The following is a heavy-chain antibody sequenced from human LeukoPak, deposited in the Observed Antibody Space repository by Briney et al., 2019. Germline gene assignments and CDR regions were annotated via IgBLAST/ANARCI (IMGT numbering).Heavy chain of an antibody. J-gene: IGHJ3*02. V-gene: IGHV7-4-1*02. D-gene: IGHD3-22*01. CDR2: INTNTGNP. CDR1: GYTFTNFA. Sequence: ASVKVSCKASGYTFTNFAMNWLRQAPGQGLEWMGWINTNTGNPTYVQGFTGRCVFSFDTSVSTAYLQISSLKAEDTAVYYCARATDGQHDFDKGDAFDIWGQGTMVTVSS. CDR3: ARATDGQHDFDKGDAFDI.